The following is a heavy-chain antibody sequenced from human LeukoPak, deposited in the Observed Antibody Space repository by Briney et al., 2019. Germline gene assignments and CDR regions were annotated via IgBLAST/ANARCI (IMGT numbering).Heavy chain of an antibody. V-gene: IGHV4-31*03. J-gene: IGHJ5*02. CDR2: IYYSGST. Sequence: SETLSLTCTVSGGPISSGGYYWSWIRQHPGKGLEWIGYIYYSGSTYYNPSLKSRVTISVDTSKNQFSLKLSSVTAADTAVYYCARGRGIAARRYNWFDPWGQGTLVTVSS. CDR1: GGPISSGGYY. CDR3: ARGRGIAARRYNWFDP. D-gene: IGHD6-6*01.